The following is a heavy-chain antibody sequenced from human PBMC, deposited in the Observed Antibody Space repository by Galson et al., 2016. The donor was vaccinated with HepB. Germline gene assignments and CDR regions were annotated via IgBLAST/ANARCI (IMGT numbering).Heavy chain of an antibody. D-gene: IGHD3-10*01. V-gene: IGHV1-69*13. CDR2: IIPIFGTP. J-gene: IGHJ6*03. Sequence: SVKVSCKGSGGSFINYAINWVRQAPGQGLEWMGGIIPIFGTPDYAQKFQGRVTISADESTNTAYMEMSSLRSEDTAVYYCARGGISMVQGPPPQYYYYYMDVWGKGTTVTVSS. CDR3: ARGGISMVQGPPPQYYYYYMDV. CDR1: GGSFINYA.